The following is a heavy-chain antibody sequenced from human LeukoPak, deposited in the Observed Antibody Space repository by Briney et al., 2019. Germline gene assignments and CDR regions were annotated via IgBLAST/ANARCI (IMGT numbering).Heavy chain of an antibody. CDR2: INPDSGGT. V-gene: IGHV1-2*02. CDR3: ARQYSGWIDF. D-gene: IGHD5-12*01. CDR1: GYTFTGYY. J-gene: IGHJ5*01. Sequence: ASVKVSCKASGYTFTGYYMHWVRQAPGQGLEWMGWINPDSGGTNYAQKFQGRVTMTTDTSISTAYMNLSRLTSDDTAMYYCARQYSGWIDFWGQGTPVTVSS.